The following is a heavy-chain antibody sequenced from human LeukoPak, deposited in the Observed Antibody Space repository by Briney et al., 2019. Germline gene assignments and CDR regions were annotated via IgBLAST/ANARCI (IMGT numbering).Heavy chain of an antibody. Sequence: ASVKVSCKASGYTFTGYYMHWVRQAPGQGLEWMGWINSNSGGTNYAQKFQGRVTMTRNTSISTAYMELSSLRSEDTAVYYCARAGYSSGFSDYWGQGTLVTVSS. V-gene: IGHV1-2*02. CDR2: INSNSGGT. CDR1: GYTFTGYY. CDR3: ARAGYSSGFSDY. J-gene: IGHJ4*02. D-gene: IGHD6-19*01.